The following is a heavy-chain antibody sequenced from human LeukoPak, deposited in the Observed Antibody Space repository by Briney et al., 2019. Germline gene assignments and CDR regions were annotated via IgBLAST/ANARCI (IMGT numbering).Heavy chain of an antibody. J-gene: IGHJ4*02. CDR2: ISSSSSYI. CDR3: ARDGPDQDFDY. CDR1: GFTFSSYS. Sequence: GGSLRLSCAASGFTFSSYSMNWVRQAPGKGLEWVSSISSSSSYIYYADSVKGRFTISRDNAKNSLYLQMNSLRSEDMAVYYCARDGPDQDFDYWGQGTLVTVSS. V-gene: IGHV3-21*01.